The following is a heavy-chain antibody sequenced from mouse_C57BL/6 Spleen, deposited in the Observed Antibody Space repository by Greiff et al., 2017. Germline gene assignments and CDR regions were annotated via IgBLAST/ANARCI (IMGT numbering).Heavy chain of an antibody. Sequence: EVKLVESEGGLVQPGSSMKLSCTASGFTFSDYYMAWVRQVPEKGLEWVANINYDGSSTYYLDSLKSRFIISRDNAKNILYLQMSSLKSEDTATYYCARVIYGAMDYWGQGTSVTVSS. CDR1: GFTFSDYY. J-gene: IGHJ4*01. V-gene: IGHV5-16*01. CDR3: ARVIYGAMDY. D-gene: IGHD1-1*01. CDR2: INYDGSST.